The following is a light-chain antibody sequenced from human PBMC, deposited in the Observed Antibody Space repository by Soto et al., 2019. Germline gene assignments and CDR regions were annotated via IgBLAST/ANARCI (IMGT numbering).Light chain of an antibody. CDR2: DAS. CDR1: QSISSW. V-gene: IGKV1-5*01. CDR3: QQYNSYSTWP. Sequence: DIQMTQSPSSLSAFVGDRVTITCRASQSISSWLAWYQQKPGKAPKLLIYDASSLESGVPSRFSGSGSGPELPLTISNLQPDHFASYYCQQYNSYSTWPFGQGTKVDIK. J-gene: IGKJ1*01.